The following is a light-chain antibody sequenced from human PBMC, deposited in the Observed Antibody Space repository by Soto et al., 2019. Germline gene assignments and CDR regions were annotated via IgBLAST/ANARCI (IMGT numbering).Light chain of an antibody. V-gene: IGLV2-14*01. CDR2: DVS. CDR3: SSYTTSSTYV. J-gene: IGLJ1*01. Sequence: QSVLTQPASVSGYPGQSITISCTGASSDVGAYNYAAWCQQHPGKGPKLLIYDVSNRPSGFSSRFSGSKSGNTASLTISGLRAEDEADYFCSSYTTSSTYVFGTGTKVTVL. CDR1: SSDVGAYNY.